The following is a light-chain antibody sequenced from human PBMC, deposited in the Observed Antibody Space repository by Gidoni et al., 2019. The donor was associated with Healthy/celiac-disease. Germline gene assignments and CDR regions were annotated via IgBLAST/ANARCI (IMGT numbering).Light chain of an antibody. V-gene: IGLV1-44*01. J-gene: IGLJ3*02. CDR3: AAWDDSLNGPV. CDR1: SSNIGSNT. Sequence: QSVLTQPPSASGTPGQRVTISCSGSSSNIGSNTVNWYQQLPRTAPKLLIYSNTPRPSGVPDRFSGSKSGTSASLAISGLQSEDEADYYCAAWDDSLNGPVFGGGTKLTVL. CDR2: SNT.